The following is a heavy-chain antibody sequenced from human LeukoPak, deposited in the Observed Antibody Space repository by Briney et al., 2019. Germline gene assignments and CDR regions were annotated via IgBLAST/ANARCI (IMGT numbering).Heavy chain of an antibody. CDR2: INTNTGNP. V-gene: IGHV7-4-1*02. CDR3: ARGTLYYDILTGYYGWNFGRGKLDY. J-gene: IGHJ4*02. CDR1: GYTFTSYA. Sequence: GASVKVSCKASGYTFTSYAMNWVRQAPGQGLEWMGWINTNTGNPTYAQGFTGRFVFSLDTSVSTAYLQISSLKAEDTAVYYCARGTLYYDILTGYYGWNFGRGKLDYWGQGTLVTVSS. D-gene: IGHD3-9*01.